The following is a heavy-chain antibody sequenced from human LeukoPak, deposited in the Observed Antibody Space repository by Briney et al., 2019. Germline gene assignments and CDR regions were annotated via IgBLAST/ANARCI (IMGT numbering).Heavy chain of an antibody. V-gene: IGHV3-74*01. CDR3: TRGFYYVSSGSNSPFDY. CDR1: GFTFSSYW. D-gene: IGHD3-22*01. J-gene: IGHJ4*02. CDR2: IKSDGSTT. Sequence: GGSLRLSCAASGFTFSSYWMHWVRQVPGKGLGWVSRIKSDGSTTTYADSGKGRFTSSIDNAKNTMYMQMNSLRDEDTAVYYCTRGFYYVSSGSNSPFDYWGQGTLVTVSS.